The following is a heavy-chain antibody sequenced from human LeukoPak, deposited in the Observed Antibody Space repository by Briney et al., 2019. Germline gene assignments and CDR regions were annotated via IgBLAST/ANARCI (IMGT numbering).Heavy chain of an antibody. CDR2: IYTSGST. CDR1: GGSISSYY. D-gene: IGHD5-18*01. Sequence: SETLSLTCTVSGGSISSYYWSWIRQPAGKGLEWIGRIYTSGSTNYNPSLESRVTMSVDTSKNQFSLKLSSVTAADTAVYYCARGRGYSYGDPSYYYYYYYMDVWGKGTTVTVSS. CDR3: ARGRGYSYGDPSYYYYYYYMDV. J-gene: IGHJ6*03. V-gene: IGHV4-4*07.